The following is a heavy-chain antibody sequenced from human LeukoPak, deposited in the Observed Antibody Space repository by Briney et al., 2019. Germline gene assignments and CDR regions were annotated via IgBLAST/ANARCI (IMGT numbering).Heavy chain of an antibody. D-gene: IGHD1-1*01. CDR1: GGTFSSYA. Sequence: SVKVSCKASGGTFSSYAISWVRQAPGQGLEWMGGIILIFGTANYAQKFQGRVTITTDESTSTAYMELSSLRSEDTAVYYCARWNTEGYYYYYYMDVWGKGTTVTVSS. CDR3: ARWNTEGYYYYYYMDV. J-gene: IGHJ6*03. CDR2: IILIFGTA. V-gene: IGHV1-69*05.